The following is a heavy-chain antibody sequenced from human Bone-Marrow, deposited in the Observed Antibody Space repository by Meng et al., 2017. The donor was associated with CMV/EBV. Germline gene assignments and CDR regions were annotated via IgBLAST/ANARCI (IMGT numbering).Heavy chain of an antibody. Sequence: GESLKISCAASGFTFSSYSMNWVRQAPGKGLEWVSYISSSSSTIYYADSVKGRFTISRDNAKNSLYLQMNSLRAEDTAVYYCARDGLGDFEDYWGQGTLVTFSS. J-gene: IGHJ4*02. CDR2: ISSSSSTI. V-gene: IGHV3-48*04. D-gene: IGHD3-16*01. CDR3: ARDGLGDFEDY. CDR1: GFTFSSYS.